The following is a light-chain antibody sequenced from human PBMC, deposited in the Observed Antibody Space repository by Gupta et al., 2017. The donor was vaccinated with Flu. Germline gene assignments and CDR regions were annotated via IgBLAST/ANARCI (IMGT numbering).Light chain of an antibody. J-gene: IGLJ3*02. CDR3: PGWKSGVWV. Sequence: SSVLTPLPSVSVFPGQTATITCSGNKLGDKYASWYQQTAGEPPFLSLYHDAKRPSGIPGRFCGTNSANSDPPNVSETQVVEDDYYCCPGWKSGVWVFGGGTKLTVL. CDR2: HDA. CDR1: KLGDKY. V-gene: IGLV3-1*01.